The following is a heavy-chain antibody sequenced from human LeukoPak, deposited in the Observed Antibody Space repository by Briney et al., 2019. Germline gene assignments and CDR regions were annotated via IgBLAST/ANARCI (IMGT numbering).Heavy chain of an antibody. V-gene: IGHV1-8*01. CDR3: ARVGSVRTLSKRGVVY. CDR2: MNPNSGNT. CDR1: GYTFTSYD. D-gene: IGHD2-15*01. J-gene: IGHJ4*02. Sequence: ASVKVSCKASGYTFTSYDINWVRQATGQGLEWMGWMNPNSGNTGYAQKFQGRVTMTRNTSISTAYMELSSLRSEDTAVYYCARVGSVRTLSKRGVVYWGQGTLVTVSS.